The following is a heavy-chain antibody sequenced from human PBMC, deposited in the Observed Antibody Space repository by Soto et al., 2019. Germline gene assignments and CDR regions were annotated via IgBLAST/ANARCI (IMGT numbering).Heavy chain of an antibody. J-gene: IGHJ4*02. D-gene: IGHD1-20*01. V-gene: IGHV4-34*01. CDR1: GGSFSGYY. Sequence: SETLSLTCAVYGGSFSGYYWSWIRQPPGKGLEWIGEINHSGSTNYNPSLKSRVTISVDTSKNQSSLKLSSVNAADTAVYYCARRLSLSITGRKRGLFDYWGQGTLVTVSS. CDR2: INHSGST. CDR3: ARRLSLSITGRKRGLFDY.